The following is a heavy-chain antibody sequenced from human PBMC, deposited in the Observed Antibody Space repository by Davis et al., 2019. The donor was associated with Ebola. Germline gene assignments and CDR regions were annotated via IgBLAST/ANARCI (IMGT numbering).Heavy chain of an antibody. D-gene: IGHD4-17*01. CDR2: INPNSGGT. V-gene: IGHV1-2*04. J-gene: IGHJ6*02. CDR1: GYTFTSYD. CDR3: ARGDGGDYEGGYYYYGMDV. Sequence: ASVKVSCKASGYTFTSYDINWVRQAPGQGLEWMGWINPNSGGTNYAQKFQGWVTMTRDTSISTVYMELSSLRSEDTAVYYCARGDGGDYEGGYYYYGMDVWGQGTTVTVSS.